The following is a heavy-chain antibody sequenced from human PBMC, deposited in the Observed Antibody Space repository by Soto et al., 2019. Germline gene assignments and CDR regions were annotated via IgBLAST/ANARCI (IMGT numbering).Heavy chain of an antibody. J-gene: IGHJ4*02. Sequence: EVQLLESGGGLVQPGGSLRLSCAASGFTFSSYAMSWVRQAPGKGLEWVTAISGSGGSTYCADSVKGRFTISRDNSKNTLYLQMNSLRAEDTAVYYCAKWKGYYGSGGDYWGQGTLVTVSS. CDR2: ISGSGGST. CDR1: GFTFSSYA. CDR3: AKWKGYYGSGGDY. V-gene: IGHV3-23*01. D-gene: IGHD3-10*01.